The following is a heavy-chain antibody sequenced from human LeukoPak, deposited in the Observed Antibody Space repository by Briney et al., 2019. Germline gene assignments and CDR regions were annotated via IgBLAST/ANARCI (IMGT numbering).Heavy chain of an antibody. CDR3: ARRTLGYCSGGSCYGDAFDI. V-gene: IGHV4-4*07. CDR2: IYTSGST. D-gene: IGHD2-15*01. J-gene: IGHJ3*02. Sequence: PSETLSLTCTVSGGSISSYYWSWIRQPAGKGLEWIGRIYTSGSTNYNPSLKSRVTMSVDTSKNQFSLKLSSVTAADTAVYYCARRTLGYCSGGSCYGDAFDIWGQGTMVTVSS. CDR1: GGSISSYY.